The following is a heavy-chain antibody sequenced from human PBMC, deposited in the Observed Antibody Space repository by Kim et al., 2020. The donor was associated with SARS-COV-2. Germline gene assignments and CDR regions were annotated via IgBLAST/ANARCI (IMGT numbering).Heavy chain of an antibody. CDR3: ARGGGDWELVPLANGMDA. CDR1: GLTFSNYV. D-gene: IGHD1-26*01. V-gene: IGHV3-30*04. CDR2: ISYDERNK. Sequence: GGSLRLSCAASGLTFSNYVMHWVRQAPGKGLEWVAVISYDERNKYCADSVKGRFTISRDNSKNTLYLQMNRMRAEDTAVYYCARGGGDWELVPLANGMDAWGQGTTVIVSS. J-gene: IGHJ6*02.